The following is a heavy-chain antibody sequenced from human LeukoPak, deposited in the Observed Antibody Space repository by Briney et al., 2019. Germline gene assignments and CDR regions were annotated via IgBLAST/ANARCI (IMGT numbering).Heavy chain of an antibody. V-gene: IGHV1-46*01. D-gene: IGHD3-10*01. CDR3: ARDIGESNIIDYYYGMDV. Sequence: ASVKVSCKASGYTFTSYYMHWVRQAPGQGLEWMGIINPSGGSTSYAQKFQGRDTMTRDTSTSTVYMELSSLRSEDTAVYYCARDIGESNIIDYYYGMDVWGQGTTVTVSS. CDR1: GYTFTSYY. CDR2: INPSGGST. J-gene: IGHJ6*02.